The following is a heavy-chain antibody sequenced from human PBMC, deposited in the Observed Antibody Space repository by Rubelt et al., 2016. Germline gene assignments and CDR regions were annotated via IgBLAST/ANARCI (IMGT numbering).Heavy chain of an antibody. V-gene: IGHV3-30*18. CDR1: GFSFSSCG. D-gene: IGHD5-18*01. Sequence: GGGVVQPGGSLRLSCAASGFSFSSCGMHWVRQAPGKGLEWVAVISYDGSNKYYADSVKGRFTISRDNSKNTLYLQMNSLRAEDTAVYYCAKDWWTDTAMDYWGQGTLVTVSS. CDR2: ISYDGSNK. J-gene: IGHJ4*02. CDR3: AKDWWTDTAMDY.